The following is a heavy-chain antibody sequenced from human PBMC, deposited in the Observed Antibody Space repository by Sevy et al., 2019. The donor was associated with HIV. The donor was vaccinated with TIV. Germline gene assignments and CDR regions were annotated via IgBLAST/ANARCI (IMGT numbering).Heavy chain of an antibody. V-gene: IGHV3-23*01. D-gene: IGHD3-22*01. CDR1: GFTFSSYA. CDR2: ISGSGGST. J-gene: IGHJ3*02. CDR3: ALRNQYVSRGYSYAFDI. Sequence: GGSLRLSCAASGFTFSSYAMSWVRQAPGKGLEWVSAISGSGGSTYYADSVKGRFTISRDNSKKTLFLQVNSLRAEDTAVYYCALRNQYVSRGYSYAFDIWGQGTMVTVSS.